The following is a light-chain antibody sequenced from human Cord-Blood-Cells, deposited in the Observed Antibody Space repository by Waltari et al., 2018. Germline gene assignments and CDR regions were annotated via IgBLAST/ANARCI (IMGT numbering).Light chain of an antibody. CDR2: AVS. J-gene: IGLJ2*01. CDR3: SSYTSSSTLV. V-gene: IGLV2-14*01. Sequence: QSALTQPASVSGSPGQSITISCTGTSSDVGGYNYVSLYQQHPGKAPKLMIYAVSNRPSGVSNRFSGSKSGNTASLTISGLQAEDEADYYCSSYTSSSTLVFGGGTKLTVL. CDR1: SSDVGGYNY.